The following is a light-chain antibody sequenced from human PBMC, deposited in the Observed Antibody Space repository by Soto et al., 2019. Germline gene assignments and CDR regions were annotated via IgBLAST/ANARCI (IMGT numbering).Light chain of an antibody. CDR3: QQVKTFPRT. Sequence: DIQMTQSPSSMSASVGDRVTITCRASQDIGSQLGWYQQKPGKAPKLLIHSASTLQRGVPFRFSGSGSGTEFTLTISSLQSEDFATYYSQQVKTFPRTFGQGTKVEIE. CDR2: SAS. J-gene: IGKJ1*01. V-gene: IGKV1-12*01. CDR1: QDIGSQ.